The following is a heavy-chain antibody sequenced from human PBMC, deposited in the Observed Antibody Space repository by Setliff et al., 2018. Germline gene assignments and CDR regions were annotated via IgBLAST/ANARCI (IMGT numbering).Heavy chain of an antibody. CDR3: AVLCDISGYYYHDAFDI. J-gene: IGHJ3*02. CDR1: GFTFSDYY. Sequence: GGSLRLSCAASGFTFSDYYMSWIRQAPGKGLEWVSYISSSSSYTNYADSVKGRFTISRDNAKNSLYLQMNSLRAEDTAVYYCAVLCDISGYYYHDAFDIWGQGTMVTVSS. V-gene: IGHV3-11*03. CDR2: ISSSSSYT. D-gene: IGHD3-22*01.